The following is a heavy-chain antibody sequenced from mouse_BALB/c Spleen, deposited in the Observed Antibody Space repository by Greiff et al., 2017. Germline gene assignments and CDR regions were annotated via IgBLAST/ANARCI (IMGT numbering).Heavy chain of an antibody. J-gene: IGHJ3*01. CDR2: IRLKSDNYAT. V-gene: IGHV6-3*01. D-gene: IGHD1-1*01. CDR1: GFTFSSYW. Sequence: EVKLMESGGGLVQPGGSMKLSCVASGFTFSSYWMSWVRQSPEKGLEWVAEIRLKSDNYATHYAESVKGKFTISRDDSKSRLYLQMNSLRAEDTGIYYCTGNYYGSTPFAYWGQGTLVTVSA. CDR3: TGNYYGSTPFAY.